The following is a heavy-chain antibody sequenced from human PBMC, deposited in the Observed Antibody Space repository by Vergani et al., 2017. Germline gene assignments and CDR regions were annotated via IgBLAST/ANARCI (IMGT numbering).Heavy chain of an antibody. CDR3: ARVDYGDSRGVDY. D-gene: IGHD4-17*01. CDR1: GGSISSTNW. J-gene: IGHJ4*02. Sequence: QVQLQESGPGLVKPSGTLSLTCAVSGGSISSTNWWSWVPQPPGKGLEWIGEIYHSGNTNYNPSLKSRVTISVDKSKNQFSLKLRSVTAADTAVYYCARVDYGDSRGVDYWGQGTLVIVSS. CDR2: IYHSGNT. V-gene: IGHV4-4*02.